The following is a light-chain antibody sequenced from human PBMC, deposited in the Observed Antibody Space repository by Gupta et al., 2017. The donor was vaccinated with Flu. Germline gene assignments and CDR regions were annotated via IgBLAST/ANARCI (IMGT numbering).Light chain of an antibody. Sequence: VTISCSGSSSKIGSNTVDCNQQLPRTAPKLLIYTNNQRPSGVPDRFSGSKSDTSATVAISGLQAEDEADYYSASRDDSRNGGVFGGGTKLTVL. J-gene: IGLJ3*02. V-gene: IGLV1-44*01. CDR2: TNN. CDR1: SSKIGSNT. CDR3: ASRDDSRNGGV.